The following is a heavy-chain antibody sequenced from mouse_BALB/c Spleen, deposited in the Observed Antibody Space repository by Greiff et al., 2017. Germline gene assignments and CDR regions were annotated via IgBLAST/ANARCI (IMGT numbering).Heavy chain of an antibody. CDR3: ARALRNAMDY. J-gene: IGHJ4*01. Sequence: EVKLVESGGGLVKPGGSLKLSCAASGFTFSDYYMYWVRQTPEKRLEWVATISDGGSYTYYPDSVKGRFTISRDNAKNNLYLQMSSLKSEDTAMYYCARALRNAMDYWGQGTSVTVSS. CDR2: ISDGGSYT. V-gene: IGHV5-4*02. CDR1: GFTFSDYY. D-gene: IGHD1-1*01.